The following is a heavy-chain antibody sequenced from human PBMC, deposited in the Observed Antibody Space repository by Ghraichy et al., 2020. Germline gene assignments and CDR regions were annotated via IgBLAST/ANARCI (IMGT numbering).Heavy chain of an antibody. V-gene: IGHV3-23*01. CDR2: ISGSGGST. Sequence: GGSLRLSCAASGFTFSSYAMSWVRQAPGKGLEWVSEISGSGGSTYYADSVKGRFTISRDNSKKTLYLQMNSLRAEDTAVYYCARRDFSGYYNLHGFDIWGQGTMVTVSS. J-gene: IGHJ3*02. CDR3: ARRDFSGYYNLHGFDI. CDR1: GFTFSSYA. D-gene: IGHD3-3*01.